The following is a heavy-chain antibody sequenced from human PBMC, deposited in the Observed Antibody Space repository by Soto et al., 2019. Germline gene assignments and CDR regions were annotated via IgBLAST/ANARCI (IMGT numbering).Heavy chain of an antibody. CDR2: IYYTGTT. CDR3: ARGNSGYDGLGY. V-gene: IGHV4-59*01. CDR1: GGSISNNY. D-gene: IGHD5-12*01. J-gene: IGHJ4*02. Sequence: PSETLSLTCTVSGGSISNNYWSWIRQPPGKGLEWIGYIYYTGTTNYNPSLKSRVTISVDTSKNQFSLNLSSVTAADTAVYYCARGNSGYDGLGYWGQGTLVTVSS.